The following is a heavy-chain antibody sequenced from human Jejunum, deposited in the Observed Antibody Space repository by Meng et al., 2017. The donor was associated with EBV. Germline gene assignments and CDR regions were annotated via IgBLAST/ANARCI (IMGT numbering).Heavy chain of an antibody. V-gene: IGHV7-4-1*02. CDR1: GYTFTKYA. D-gene: IGHD1-26*01. CDR2: INTKTGNP. Sequence: QVQLVQSGFELRKPGASVKISCKTSGYTFTKYAMNWVRQSPGQGLEWMAWINTKTGNPAYAQGFTGRFVFSLDMSVTTIYLQISSLEAEDTAIYYCARAVVGSTSLDYWGQGTLVTVSS. J-gene: IGHJ4*02. CDR3: ARAVVGSTSLDY.